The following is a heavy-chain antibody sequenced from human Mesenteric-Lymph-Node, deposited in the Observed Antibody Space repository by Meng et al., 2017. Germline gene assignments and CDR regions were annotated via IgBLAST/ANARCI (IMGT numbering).Heavy chain of an antibody. V-gene: IGHV5-51*01. CDR1: GHYFGTYW. J-gene: IGHJ3*02. D-gene: IGHD3-10*01. CDR3: ARLNLGSWSSDLDDKFDI. Sequence: KVSCKGSGHYFGTYWIGWVRQMPGRGLDWMGSIYFGDSKTSYSPSFQGQVSISADLSSNTAYLQWSNLEASDTAMYYCARLNLGSWSSDLDDKFDIWGQGTMVTVSS. CDR2: IYFGDSKT.